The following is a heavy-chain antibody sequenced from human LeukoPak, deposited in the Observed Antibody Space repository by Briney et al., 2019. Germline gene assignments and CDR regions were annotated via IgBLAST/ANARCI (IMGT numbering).Heavy chain of an antibody. CDR2: ICYSRST. V-gene: IGHV4-39*01. Sequence: SETLSLTCTVSGGSIRSYYWGWIRQPPGKGLEWIASICYSRSTYYNPSLKSRVTISGDTSNNQFSLKLSSVTAADTAVYYCARGDGYNSRFDPWGQGTLVTVSS. CDR1: GGSIRSYY. J-gene: IGHJ5*02. CDR3: ARGDGYNSRFDP. D-gene: IGHD5-24*01.